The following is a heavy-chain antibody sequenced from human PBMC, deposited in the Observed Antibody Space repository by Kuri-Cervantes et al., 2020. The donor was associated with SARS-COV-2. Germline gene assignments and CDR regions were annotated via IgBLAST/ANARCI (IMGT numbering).Heavy chain of an antibody. CDR3: GPFSRYAYDFDK. Sequence: GGSLRLSCAASGFAFSSRSMTWLRQAPGRELEWVSAISGNSVWIYYADSVKGRFTISRDNSKNIVYLQMNSLGADDTAVYYCGPFSRYAYDFDKRGQGILVTVSS. CDR1: GFAFSSRS. J-gene: IGHJ4*02. CDR2: ISGNSVWI. D-gene: IGHD3-9*01. V-gene: IGHV3-23*01.